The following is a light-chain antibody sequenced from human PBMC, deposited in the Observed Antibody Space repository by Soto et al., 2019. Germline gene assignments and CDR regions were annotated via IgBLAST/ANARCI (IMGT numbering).Light chain of an antibody. Sequence: IQLTQSPSSLSASVGDRVTITCRASQGFNSYLAWYQQKPGKAPKLLIYAASTLQSGVPSRFSGSRSGTDFTVTISSLQPEDFATYYCQQLNSYPSSTFGGGTKVEIK. CDR1: QGFNSY. J-gene: IGKJ4*01. CDR3: QQLNSYPSST. CDR2: AAS. V-gene: IGKV1-9*01.